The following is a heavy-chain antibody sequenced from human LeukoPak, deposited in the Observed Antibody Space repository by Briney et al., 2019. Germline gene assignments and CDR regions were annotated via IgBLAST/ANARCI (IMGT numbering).Heavy chain of an antibody. J-gene: IGHJ3*02. D-gene: IGHD1-14*01. CDR1: GFTFSSYS. CDR2: INSDGSST. V-gene: IGHV3-74*01. CDR3: ASPTGLIHDAFDI. Sequence: GGSLRLSCAASGFTFSSYSMNWVRQAPGKGLVWVSRINSDGSSTSYADSVKGRFTISRDNAKNTLYLQMNSLRAEDTAVYYCASPTGLIHDAFDIWGQGTMVTVSS.